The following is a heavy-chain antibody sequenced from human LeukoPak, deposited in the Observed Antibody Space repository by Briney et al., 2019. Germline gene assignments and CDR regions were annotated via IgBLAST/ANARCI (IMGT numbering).Heavy chain of an antibody. V-gene: IGHV4-4*07. J-gene: IGHJ3*02. CDR3: ARAPYYDSLGYAFDI. CDR1: GGSISSYY. D-gene: IGHD3-3*01. CDR2: IYTSGST. Sequence: SETLSLTCTVSGGSISSYYWSWIRQPAGKGLEWIGRIYTSGSTNYNPSLKSRVTISVDTSKNQFSLKLSSVTAADTAVYYCARAPYYDSLGYAFDIWGQGTMVTVSS.